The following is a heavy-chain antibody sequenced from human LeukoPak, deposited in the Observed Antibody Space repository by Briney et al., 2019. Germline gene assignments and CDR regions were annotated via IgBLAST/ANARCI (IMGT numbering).Heavy chain of an antibody. CDR2: ISDDGSNT. Sequence: HAGGSLRLSCVASGFTFRSHWMHWVRQAPGKGLVWVSRISDDGSNTNYADSVKGRFTISRDNDKNTLYLQMNSLRAEDTAVYYCARIIVGATGIDYWGQGTLVSVSS. D-gene: IGHD1-26*01. CDR1: GFTFRSHW. J-gene: IGHJ4*02. V-gene: IGHV3-74*01. CDR3: ARIIVGATGIDY.